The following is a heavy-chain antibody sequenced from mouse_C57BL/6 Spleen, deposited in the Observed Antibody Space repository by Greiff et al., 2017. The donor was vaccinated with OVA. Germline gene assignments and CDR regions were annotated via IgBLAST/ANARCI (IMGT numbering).Heavy chain of an antibody. D-gene: IGHD2-4*01. CDR1: GFTFSDYY. CDR3: AREGVYYDYDRGFAY. Sequence: DVKLVESEGGLVQPGSSMKLSCTASGFTFSDYYMAWVRQVPEKGLEWVANINYDGSSTYYLDSLKSRFIISRDNAKNILYLQMSSLKSEDTATYYCAREGVYYDYDRGFAYWGQGTLVTVSA. V-gene: IGHV5-16*01. CDR2: INYDGSST. J-gene: IGHJ3*01.